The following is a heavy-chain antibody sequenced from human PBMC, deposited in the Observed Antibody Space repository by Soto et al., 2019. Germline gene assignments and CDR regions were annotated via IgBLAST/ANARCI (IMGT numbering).Heavy chain of an antibody. CDR3: ARELGYCSGGSCYPPGWFDP. J-gene: IGHJ5*02. D-gene: IGHD2-15*01. CDR1: GGTFSSYA. CDR2: IIPIVCTA. V-gene: IGHV1-69*01. Sequence: QVQLVQSGAEVKKPGSSVKVSCKASGGTFSSYAISWVRQAPRQGLEWMGGIIPIVCTANYAQKFQGRVPLTADESTSTAYMELSSLRSEDTAVYYCARELGYCSGGSCYPPGWFDPWGQGTLVTVSS.